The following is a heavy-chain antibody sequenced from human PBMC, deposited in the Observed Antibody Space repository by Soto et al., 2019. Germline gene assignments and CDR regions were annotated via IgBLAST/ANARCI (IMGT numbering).Heavy chain of an antibody. CDR1: GFSFSTYW. Sequence: EVQLVESGGGLVQPGGSLRLSCAASGFSFSTYWMSWVRQAPGKGLEWVANIKQDGSEKYYVDSVKGRFTISRDNAKNSLYLQMNSLRGEDTAVYYCATRGYCSGGSCSQVVDYWGQGNLVIVSS. J-gene: IGHJ4*02. CDR2: IKQDGSEK. D-gene: IGHD2-15*01. CDR3: ATRGYCSGGSCSQVVDY. V-gene: IGHV3-7*01.